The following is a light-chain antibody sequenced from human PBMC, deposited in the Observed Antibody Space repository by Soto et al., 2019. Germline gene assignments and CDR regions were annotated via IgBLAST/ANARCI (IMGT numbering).Light chain of an antibody. CDR1: SSDVGGYNY. V-gene: IGLV2-14*01. CDR2: EVS. J-gene: IGLJ1*01. CDR3: SSYTITNILSYV. Sequence: QSVLTQPASVSGSPGQSITISCTGTSSDVGGYNYVSWYQQHPGKAPKLLIYEVSNRPSGVPHRFSGSKSGNTASLTISGLQAEDEADYYCSSYTITNILSYVFGTGTKVTVL.